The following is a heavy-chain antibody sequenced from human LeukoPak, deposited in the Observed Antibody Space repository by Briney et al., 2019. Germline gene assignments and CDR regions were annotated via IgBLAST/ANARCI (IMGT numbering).Heavy chain of an antibody. J-gene: IGHJ4*02. CDR1: GFTFTDVY. Sequence: GGSLRLSCAASGFTFTDVYMPWIRQSPGKGLEWLAYISPDSADISYADSVKGRFTISRDNAKNSLYLQMNSLRVEDTGIYYCSRDPRSLDYWGQGALVTVSS. CDR3: SRDPRSLDY. V-gene: IGHV3-11*01. CDR2: ISPDSADI.